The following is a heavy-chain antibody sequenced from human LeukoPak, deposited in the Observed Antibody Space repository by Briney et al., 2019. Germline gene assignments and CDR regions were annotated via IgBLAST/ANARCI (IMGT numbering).Heavy chain of an antibody. V-gene: IGHV3-33*08. D-gene: IGHD3-10*01. CDR1: GFTVSSNY. J-gene: IGHJ4*02. CDR2: IWYDGSNK. Sequence: GGSLRLSCAASGFTVSSNYMSWVRQAPGKGLEWVAVIWYDGSNKYYADSVKGRFTISRDNSKNTLYLQMNSLRAEDTAVYYCARESYGSGSSDFDYWGQGTLVTVSS. CDR3: ARESYGSGSSDFDY.